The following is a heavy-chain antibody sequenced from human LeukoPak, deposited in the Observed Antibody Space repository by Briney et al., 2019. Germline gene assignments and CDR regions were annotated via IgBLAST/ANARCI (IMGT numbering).Heavy chain of an antibody. J-gene: IGHJ4*02. Sequence: SETLSLTCTVSGCSIRCYYWSWIRQPPGKGLEWIGYIYYSGSTNYNPSLKSRVTTSVDTSKNQFSLKLSSVTAADTAVYYCVRYYGDYVGLIDYWGQGTLVTVSS. CDR1: GCSIRCYY. V-gene: IGHV4-59*01. CDR3: VRYYGDYVGLIDY. D-gene: IGHD4-17*01. CDR2: IYYSGST.